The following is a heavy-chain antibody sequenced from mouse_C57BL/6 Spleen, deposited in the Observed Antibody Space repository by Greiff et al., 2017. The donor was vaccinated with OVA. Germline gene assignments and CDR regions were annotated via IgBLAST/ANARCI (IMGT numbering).Heavy chain of an antibody. J-gene: IGHJ3*01. CDR3: AIEALYDGYYGMFAY. V-gene: IGHV1-74*01. D-gene: IGHD2-3*01. Sequence: VQLQQPGAELVKPGASVKVSCKASGYTFTSYWMHWVKQRPGQGLEWIGRIHPSASDTNYNQKFKGKATLTVDKSSSTAYMQLSSLTSEDSAVYYCAIEALYDGYYGMFAYWGQGTLVTVSA. CDR1: GYTFTSYW. CDR2: IHPSASDT.